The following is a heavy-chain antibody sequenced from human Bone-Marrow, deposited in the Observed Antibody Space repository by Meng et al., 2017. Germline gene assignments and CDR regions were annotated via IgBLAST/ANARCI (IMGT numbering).Heavy chain of an antibody. D-gene: IGHD2/OR15-2a*01. CDR2: IYHSGST. Sequence: QLQLQESGSGLVKPSQTLSLTCAVSGGSISSGGYSWSWIRQPPGKGLEWVGYIYHSGSTHYNPSLKSRVIMSVDTSKNQFSLKLYSVTAADTAVYYCARARTTNQSKYRNAYNWFDPWCQGTLVTVSS. V-gene: IGHV4-30-2*01. J-gene: IGHJ5*02. CDR3: ARARTTNQSKYRNAYNWFDP. CDR1: GGSISSGGYS.